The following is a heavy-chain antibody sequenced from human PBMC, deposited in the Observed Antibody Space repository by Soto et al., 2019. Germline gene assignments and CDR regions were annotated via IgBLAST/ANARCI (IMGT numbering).Heavy chain of an antibody. V-gene: IGHV3-30-3*01. J-gene: IGHJ4*02. Sequence: QVQLVESGGGVVQPGRSLRLSCAASGFTFSSYAMHWVRQAPGKGLERVAVIPYDGSNKYAADSVKGLFTISRDNSKNRLYLQMNSLSAEDTAVYYCARDAADSGSYYFPCWGQGTPVTVSS. D-gene: IGHD1-26*01. CDR3: ARDAADSGSYYFPC. CDR2: IPYDGSNK. CDR1: GFTFSSYA.